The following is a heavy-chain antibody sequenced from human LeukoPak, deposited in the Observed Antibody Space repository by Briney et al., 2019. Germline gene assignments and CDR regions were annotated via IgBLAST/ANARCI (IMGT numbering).Heavy chain of an antibody. D-gene: IGHD3-16*01. CDR3: VREGGAHRFDP. CDR1: GFTFSSYG. V-gene: IGHV3-33*01. J-gene: IGHJ5*02. CDR2: IWYDGRNK. Sequence: PGRSLRLSCAASGFTFSSYGMHWVRQAPGKGLEWVAVIWYDGRNKYYADSVKGRFTIPRDNSQNTLYLQMNSLRAEDTAVYHCVREGGAHRFDPWGQGTLVTVSS.